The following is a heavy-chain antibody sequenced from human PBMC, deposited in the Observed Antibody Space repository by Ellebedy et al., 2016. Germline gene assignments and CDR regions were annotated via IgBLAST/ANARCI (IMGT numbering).Heavy chain of an antibody. J-gene: IGHJ4*02. CDR3: ARVDRRGSYRNFDY. V-gene: IGHV4-39*07. CDR2: IYYSGST. CDR1: GFTFSSYG. D-gene: IGHD1-26*01. Sequence: ESLKISCAASGFTFSSYGMHWVRQAPGKGLEWIGSIYYSGSTYYNPSLKSRVTISVDTSKNQFSLKLSSVTAADTAVYYCARVDRRGSYRNFDYWGQGTLVTVSS.